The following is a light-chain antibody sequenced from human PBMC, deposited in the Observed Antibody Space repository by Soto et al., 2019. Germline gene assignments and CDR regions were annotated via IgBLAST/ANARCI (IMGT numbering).Light chain of an antibody. V-gene: IGLV2-14*03. J-gene: IGLJ2*01. CDR2: DVN. Sequence: QSVLTQPASVSGSPGQSITISCTGTSSDIGAYNIVSWYQQHPGKAPKLMLYDVNLRPSGVSNRFSGSKSGNAASLTISGLQAEDEADYYFTSWTTRTTMIFCGGTKLTVL. CDR1: SSDIGAYNI. CDR3: TSWTTRTTMI.